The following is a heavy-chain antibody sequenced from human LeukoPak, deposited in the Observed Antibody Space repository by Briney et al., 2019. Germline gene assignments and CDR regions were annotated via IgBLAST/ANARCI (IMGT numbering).Heavy chain of an antibody. D-gene: IGHD2-2*01. Sequence: PSETLSLTCTVSGSISGYYWSWIRQPPGKGLEWIGYIYTSGSTNYNPSLESRVTISVDTSKNQFSLDLSSVTAADTAVYYCARQKCTRTSRLTKNAFDIWGQGTLVTVSS. CDR1: GSISGYY. V-gene: IGHV4-4*09. J-gene: IGHJ3*02. CDR3: ARQKCTRTSRLTKNAFDI. CDR2: IYTSGST.